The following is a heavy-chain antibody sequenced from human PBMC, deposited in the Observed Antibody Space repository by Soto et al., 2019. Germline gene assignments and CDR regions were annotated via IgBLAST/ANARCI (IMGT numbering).Heavy chain of an antibody. Sequence: GSLRLSCVVSGFTFSHYDMYWVRQVSGKGLEWVSGIGSDGDTYYAASVKGRFTVSRENDKNSLYLQMRGLRPGDTDVYYCARGNGKNYGPAMGDGFDIWGQGTTVTVSS. J-gene: IGHJ3*02. CDR3: ARGNGKNYGPAMGDGFDI. D-gene: IGHD3-10*01. CDR1: GFTFSHYD. V-gene: IGHV3-13*01. CDR2: IGSDGDT.